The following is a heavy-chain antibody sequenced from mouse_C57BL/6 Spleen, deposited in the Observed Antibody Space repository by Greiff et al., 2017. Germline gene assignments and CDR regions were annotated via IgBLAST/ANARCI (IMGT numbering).Heavy chain of an antibody. CDR2: INPSNGGT. CDR3: ARFNSMITMAMDY. CDR1: GYTFTSYW. Sequence: QVQLKQPGTELVKPGASVKLSCKASGYTFTSYWMHWVKQRPGQGLEWIGNINPSNGGTNYNEKFKSKATLTVDKSSSTAYMQLSSLTSEDSAVYYCARFNSMITMAMDYWGQGTSVTVSS. V-gene: IGHV1-53*01. J-gene: IGHJ4*01. D-gene: IGHD2-4*01.